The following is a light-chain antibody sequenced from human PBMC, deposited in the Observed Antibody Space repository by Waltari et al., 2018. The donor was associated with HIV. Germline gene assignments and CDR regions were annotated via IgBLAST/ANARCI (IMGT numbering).Light chain of an antibody. J-gene: IGKJ5*01. CDR1: QNLLRKNGKNY. CDR3: QQYYSTLPIT. V-gene: IGKV2-28*01. Sequence: DIVMTQSPLSLTVTPGEPASMSCRSSQNLLRKNGKNYLDWFLQKPGQSPQLLIHLGSNRASGVPDRFSGSGSGTDFTLTINRVEAEDVGVYYCQQYYSTLPITFGQGTRLEIK. CDR2: LGS.